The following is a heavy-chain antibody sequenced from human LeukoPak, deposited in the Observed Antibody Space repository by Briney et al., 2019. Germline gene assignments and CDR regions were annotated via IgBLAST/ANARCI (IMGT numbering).Heavy chain of an antibody. CDR3: ARGRATTYGDAFDI. Sequence: PGGSLRLSCAASGFTFSSYWMHWVRQAPGKGLVWVSRINTDGSSTSYADSVKGRFTISRDNAKNTLYLQMNSLRAEDTAVYYCARGRATTYGDAFDIWGQGTMVTVSS. J-gene: IGHJ3*02. D-gene: IGHD1-26*01. V-gene: IGHV3-74*01. CDR2: INTDGSST. CDR1: GFTFSSYW.